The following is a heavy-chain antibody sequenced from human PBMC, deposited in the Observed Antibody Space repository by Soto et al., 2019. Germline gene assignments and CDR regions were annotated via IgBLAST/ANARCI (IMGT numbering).Heavy chain of an antibody. Sequence: PSETLSLTCTVSGGSISSGGYYWSWIRQHPGKGLEWIGYIYYSGSTYYNPSLKSRVTISVDTSKNQFSLKLSSVTAADTAVYYCARECSGGSREGMDVWGQGTTVTVSS. D-gene: IGHD2-15*01. CDR3: ARECSGGSREGMDV. CDR2: IYYSGST. V-gene: IGHV4-31*03. J-gene: IGHJ6*02. CDR1: GGSISSGGYY.